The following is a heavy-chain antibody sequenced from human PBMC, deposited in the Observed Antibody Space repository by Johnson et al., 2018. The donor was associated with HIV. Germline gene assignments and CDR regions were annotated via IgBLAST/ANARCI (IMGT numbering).Heavy chain of an antibody. D-gene: IGHD3-22*01. Sequence: EVQLVESGGGLVQPGGSLRLSCAASGFTFSSYAMTWVRQAPGGGLEWVSGISASGGSAYSADSVKGRFIISRDNSKNTLLLQMNSLRAEDTAVYYCARGGNYYDSSGYPHDAFDIWGQGTMVTVSS. CDR3: ARGGNYYDSSGYPHDAFDI. J-gene: IGHJ3*02. CDR2: ISASGGSA. V-gene: IGHV3-23*04. CDR1: GFTFSSYA.